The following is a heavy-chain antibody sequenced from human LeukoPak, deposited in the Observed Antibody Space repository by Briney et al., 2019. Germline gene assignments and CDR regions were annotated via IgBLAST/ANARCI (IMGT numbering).Heavy chain of an antibody. CDR3: ASGQGAVAGTNY. V-gene: IGHV1-46*01. CDR2: INPSGGST. Sequence: ASVKVSCKASGYTFTSYYMHWVRQAPGQGLAWMGIINPSGGSTSYAQKFQGRVTMTRDTSTSTVYMELSSLRSEDTAVYYCASGQGAVAGTNYWGQGTLVTVSS. CDR1: GYTFTSYY. D-gene: IGHD6-19*01. J-gene: IGHJ4*02.